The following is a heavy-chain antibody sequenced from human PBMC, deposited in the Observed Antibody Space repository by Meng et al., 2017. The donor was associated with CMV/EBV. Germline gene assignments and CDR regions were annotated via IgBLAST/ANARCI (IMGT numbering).Heavy chain of an antibody. D-gene: IGHD6-13*01. CDR3: ARNKARSSSSWYHFDY. CDR2: IYYSGST. Sequence: GSLRLSCTVSGGSIYSSTFYWGWIRQPPGKGLEWIGSIYYSGSTNYNPSLKSRVTISVDTSKNQFSLKLSSVTAADTAVYYCARNKARSSSSWYHFDYWGQGTLVTVSS. J-gene: IGHJ4*02. V-gene: IGHV4-39*07. CDR1: GGSIYSSTFY.